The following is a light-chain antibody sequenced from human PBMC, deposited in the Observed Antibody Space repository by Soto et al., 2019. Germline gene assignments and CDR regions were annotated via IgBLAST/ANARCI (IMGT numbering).Light chain of an antibody. J-gene: IGKJ2*01. Sequence: EIVLTHSPDTVSLSPGERATLSCRASQSVSSYLAWYQQKPGQAPRLLIYDASNRATGIPARFSGSGSGTEFTLTISSLQPDDFATYYCQQYNSYSRTGYTFGQGTKV. V-gene: IGKV3-11*01. CDR1: QSVSSY. CDR2: DAS. CDR3: QQYNSYSRTGYT.